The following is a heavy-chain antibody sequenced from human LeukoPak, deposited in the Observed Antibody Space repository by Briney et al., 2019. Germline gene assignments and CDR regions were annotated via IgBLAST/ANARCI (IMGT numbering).Heavy chain of an antibody. CDR3: ATGIAVAGTFDY. Sequence: SETLSLTCTVSGGAIRSGSYYRSWIRQPAGKGLEWIGRIYTSGSTNYNPSLKSRVTISVDTSKNQFSLKLSSVTAADTAVYYCATGIAVAGTFDYWGQGTLVTVSS. J-gene: IGHJ4*02. D-gene: IGHD6-19*01. V-gene: IGHV4-61*02. CDR2: IYTSGST. CDR1: GGAIRSGSYY.